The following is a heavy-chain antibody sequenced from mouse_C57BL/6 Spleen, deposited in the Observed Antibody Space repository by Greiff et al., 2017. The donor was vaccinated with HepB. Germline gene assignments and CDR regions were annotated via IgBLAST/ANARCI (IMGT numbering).Heavy chain of an antibody. CDR3: ARDYYGSSGRFAY. J-gene: IGHJ3*01. D-gene: IGHD1-1*01. V-gene: IGHV1-53*01. CDR1: GYTFTSYW. Sequence: VKLQQPGTELVKPGASVKLSCKASGYTFTSYWMHWVKKRPGQGLEWIGNINPSNGGTNYNEKFKSKATLTVDKSSSTAYMQLSSLTSEDSAVYYCARDYYGSSGRFAYWGQGTLVTVSA. CDR2: INPSNGGT.